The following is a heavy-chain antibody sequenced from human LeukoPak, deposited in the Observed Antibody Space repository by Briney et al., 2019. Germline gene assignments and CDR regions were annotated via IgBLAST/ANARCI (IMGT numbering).Heavy chain of an antibody. D-gene: IGHD6-13*01. CDR1: GGSISSYY. J-gene: IGHJ4*02. Sequence: SETLSLTCTVSGGSISSYYWSWIRQPPGKGLEWIGYIYYSGSTNYNPSLKSRVTISVDTSKNQFSLKLSSVTAADTAVYYCARQPIAAAYFDYWGQGTLVTVSS. CDR3: ARQPIAAAYFDY. CDR2: IYYSGST. V-gene: IGHV4-59*08.